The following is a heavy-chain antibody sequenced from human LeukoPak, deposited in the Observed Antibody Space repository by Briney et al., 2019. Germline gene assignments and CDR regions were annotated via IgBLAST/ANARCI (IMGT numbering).Heavy chain of an antibody. V-gene: IGHV3-30-3*02. D-gene: IGHD6-13*01. CDR1: GFTFSSYS. CDR2: ISYDGGNQ. J-gene: IGHJ4*02. CDR3: VKRAYSNSFPTYFDY. Sequence: GGSLRLSCAASGFTFSSYSMHWVRQAPGKGLEWVAIISYDGGNQYYADSVKGRFTISRDNSRNTLYLQMSSLRAEDTAVYYCVKRAYSNSFPTYFDYWGQGTLVTVSS.